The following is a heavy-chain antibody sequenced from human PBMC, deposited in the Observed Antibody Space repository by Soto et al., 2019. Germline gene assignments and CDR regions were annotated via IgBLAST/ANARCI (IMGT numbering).Heavy chain of an antibody. CDR2: INPSGGST. CDR1: GYTFTSYY. J-gene: IGHJ3*02. Sequence: QVQLVQSGAEVKKPGASVKVSCKASGYTFTSYYMYWVRQAPGQGLEWMGVINPSGGSTSYAQKFQGRVTMTRDTSTSTVYMELSSLRSEDTAVYYCARDRYPCSSTSCYADAFDIWGQGTMVTVSS. CDR3: ARDRYPCSSTSCYADAFDI. V-gene: IGHV1-46*03. D-gene: IGHD2-2*01.